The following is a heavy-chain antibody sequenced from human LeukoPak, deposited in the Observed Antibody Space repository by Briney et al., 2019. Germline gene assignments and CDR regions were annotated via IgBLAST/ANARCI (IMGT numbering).Heavy chain of an antibody. CDR3: AKGARRAAAGLEYFQH. CDR1: GFTFSSYA. J-gene: IGHJ1*01. D-gene: IGHD6-13*01. V-gene: IGHV3-23*01. CDR2: ISGSGGSA. Sequence: GGSLRLSCAASGFTFSSYAMSWVRQAPGKGLEWVSAISGSGGSAYYADSVKGRFTISRDNSKNTLYLQMNSLRAEDTAVYYCAKGARRAAAGLEYFQHWGQGTLVTVSS.